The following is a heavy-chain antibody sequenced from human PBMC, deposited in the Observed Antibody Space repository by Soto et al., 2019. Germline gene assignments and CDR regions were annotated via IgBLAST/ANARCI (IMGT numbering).Heavy chain of an antibody. V-gene: IGHV3-30-3*01. CDR2: ISHDGSNK. D-gene: IGHD2-2*01. CDR1: GFTFSSYA. Sequence: QVQLVESGGGVVQPGRSLRLSCAASGFTFSSYAMHWVHQAPGMGLEWVALISHDGSNKYYADSVKGRFTISRDNSKNTLYLQMNSLRTEDTSVYYCGRCSSTSCHLGADYWGQGTLVTVSS. CDR3: GRCSSTSCHLGADY. J-gene: IGHJ4*02.